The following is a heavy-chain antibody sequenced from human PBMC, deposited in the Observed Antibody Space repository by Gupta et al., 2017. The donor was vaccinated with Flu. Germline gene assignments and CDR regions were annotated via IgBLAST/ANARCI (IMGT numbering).Heavy chain of an antibody. V-gene: IGHV1-69*01. CDR1: GDTFSNYA. CDR3: ARPSSSAWYFGL. CDR2: FIPIFRTQ. Sequence: QVQLVQSGAEVKKPGSSVKVSCKASGDTFSNYAINWVRQAPGQGLEWMGGFIPIFRTQNDAQKFQGRVTITADESTSTGYMELRGLRAEDTAVYYCARPSSSAWYFGLWGRGTLVTVSS. J-gene: IGHJ2*01. D-gene: IGHD6-6*01.